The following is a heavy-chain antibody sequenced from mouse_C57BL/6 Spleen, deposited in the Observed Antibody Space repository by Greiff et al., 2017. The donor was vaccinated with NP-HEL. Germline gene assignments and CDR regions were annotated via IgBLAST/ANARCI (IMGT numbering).Heavy chain of an antibody. CDR3: AREGVTTGGFDY. Sequence: QVQLQQSGPELVKPGASVKISCKASGYAFSSSWMNWVKQRPGKGLEWIGRIYPGDGDTNYNGKFKGKATLTADKSSSTAYMQLSSLTSEDSAVYFCAREGVTTGGFDYWGQGTTLTVSS. CDR1: GYAFSSSW. D-gene: IGHD2-2*01. CDR2: IYPGDGDT. V-gene: IGHV1-82*01. J-gene: IGHJ2*01.